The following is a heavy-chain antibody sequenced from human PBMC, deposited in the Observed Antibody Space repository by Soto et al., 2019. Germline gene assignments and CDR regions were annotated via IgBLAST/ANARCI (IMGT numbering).Heavy chain of an antibody. V-gene: IGHV3-23*01. CDR1: GFTFSTYA. J-gene: IGHJ4*02. Sequence: GGSLRLSCAASGFTFSTYAMSWVRQAPGKGLQWVSAISGSGGSTYYADSVKGRFTISRDNSKNTLYLQMNSLRAEDTAVYYCAKGLPVLRFLEWSHFDYWGQGT. CDR3: AKGLPVLRFLEWSHFDY. CDR2: ISGSGGST. D-gene: IGHD3-3*01.